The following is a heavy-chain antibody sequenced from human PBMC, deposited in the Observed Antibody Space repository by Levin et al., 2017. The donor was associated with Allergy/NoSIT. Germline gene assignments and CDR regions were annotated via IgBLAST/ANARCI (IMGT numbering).Heavy chain of an antibody. V-gene: IGHV4-4*02. CDR2: IYHSGST. CDR3: ARVGRVPLWFGDHRAAHLDY. CDR1: GGSISSSNW. J-gene: IGHJ4*02. Sequence: SETLSLTCAVSGGSISSSNWRSWVRQPPGKGLEWIGEIYHSGSTNYNPSLKSRVTISVDKSKNQFSLKLSSVTAADTAVYYCARVGRVPLWFGDHRAAHLDYWGQGTLVTVSS. D-gene: IGHD3-10*01.